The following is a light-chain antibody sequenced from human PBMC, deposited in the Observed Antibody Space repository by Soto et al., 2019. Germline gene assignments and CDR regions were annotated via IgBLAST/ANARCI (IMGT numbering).Light chain of an antibody. Sequence: DLQLTQSPSFLSVFVGDRVTITCRASQGISSYLAWYQQKPGKAPKLLIYAASTLESGVPSRFSGSGSGTEFTLTVSSLQPEDFATYYCQQFNSYPQTFGQGTKLEIK. CDR3: QQFNSYPQT. CDR2: AAS. J-gene: IGKJ2*01. V-gene: IGKV1-9*01. CDR1: QGISSY.